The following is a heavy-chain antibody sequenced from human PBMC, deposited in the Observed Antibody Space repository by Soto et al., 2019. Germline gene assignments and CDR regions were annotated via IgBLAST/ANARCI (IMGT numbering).Heavy chain of an antibody. V-gene: IGHV1-58*02. Sequence: SVKVSCKASGFTFTSSAMQWVRQARGQRLEWIGWIVVGSGNTNYAQKFQERVTITRDMSTSTAYMELSSLRSEDTAVYYCAAGVVPAAMTRYYYYYYYMDVWGKGTTVTVSS. D-gene: IGHD2-2*01. CDR2: IVVGSGNT. CDR3: AAGVVPAAMTRYYYYYYYMDV. J-gene: IGHJ6*03. CDR1: GFTFTSSA.